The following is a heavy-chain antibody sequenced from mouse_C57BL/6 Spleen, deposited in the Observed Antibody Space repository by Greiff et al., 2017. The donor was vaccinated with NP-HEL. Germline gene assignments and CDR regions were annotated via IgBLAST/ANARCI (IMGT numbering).Heavy chain of an antibody. V-gene: IGHV1-55*01. CDR2: IYPGSGST. D-gene: IGHD2-2*01. CDR3: ARSLSMVTEGGGFAY. Sequence: VQLQQPGAELVKPGASVKMSCKASGYTFTSYWITWVKQRPGQGLEWIGDIYPGSGSTNYNEKFKSKATLTVDTSSSTAYMQLSSLTSEDSAVYYCARSLSMVTEGGGFAYCGQGTLVTVSA. CDR1: GYTFTSYW. J-gene: IGHJ3*01.